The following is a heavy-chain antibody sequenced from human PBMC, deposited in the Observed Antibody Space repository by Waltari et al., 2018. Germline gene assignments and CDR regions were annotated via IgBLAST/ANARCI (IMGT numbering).Heavy chain of an antibody. Sequence: EVQLVESGGGLVQPGGSLRLSCAASGFTFSSYAMHWVRQAPGNGLEYVSTISRNGGSKYYANLVKGRFTISRDNSKNTLYLQMGSLRAEDMAVYYCARDESGYSYGWGYYFDYWGQGTLVTVSS. CDR3: ARDESGYSYGWGYYFDY. D-gene: IGHD5-18*01. V-gene: IGHV3-64*01. CDR1: GFTFSSYA. CDR2: ISRNGGSK. J-gene: IGHJ4*02.